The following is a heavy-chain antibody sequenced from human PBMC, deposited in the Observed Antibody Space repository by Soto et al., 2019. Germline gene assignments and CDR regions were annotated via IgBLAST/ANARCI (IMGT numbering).Heavy chain of an antibody. CDR1: GYGFTTYG. Sequence: QVHLVQSGAEVKKPGASVKVSCKGSGYGFTTYGITWVRQAPGQGLEWMAWISAHNGNTNYAQKLQGRVTVTRDTSARTACMGLRSLRADGTAVYYCARGRYGDYWGQGALVTVSS. J-gene: IGHJ4*02. D-gene: IGHD1-1*01. CDR3: ARGRYGDY. V-gene: IGHV1-18*01. CDR2: ISAHNGNT.